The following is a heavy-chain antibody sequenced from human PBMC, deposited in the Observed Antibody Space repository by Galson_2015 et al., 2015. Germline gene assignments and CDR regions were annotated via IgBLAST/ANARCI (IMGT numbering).Heavy chain of an antibody. CDR3: ARALDY. V-gene: IGHV4-59*01. Sequence: ETLSLTCTVSGGSISSYYWSWIRQPPGKGLEWIGYIYYSGSTNYNPSLKSRVTISVDTSKNQFSLKLSSVTAADTAVYYCARALDYWGQGTLVTVSS. CDR1: GGSISSYY. J-gene: IGHJ4*02. D-gene: IGHD3-16*02. CDR2: IYYSGST.